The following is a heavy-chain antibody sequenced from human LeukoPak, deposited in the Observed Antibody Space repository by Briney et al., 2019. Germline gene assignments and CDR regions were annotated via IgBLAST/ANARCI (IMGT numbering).Heavy chain of an antibody. CDR2: INPNSGGT. CDR3: ARDLSWSITMIVVVIPPYYFDY. D-gene: IGHD3-22*01. V-gene: IGHV1-2*02. J-gene: IGHJ4*02. Sequence: ASVKVSCKTSGYTFTDYYMHWVRQAPGQGLEWMGWINPNSGGTNYAQKFQGRVTMTRDTSISTAYMELSRLRSDDTAVYYCARDLSWSITMIVVVIPPYYFDYWGQGTLVTVSS. CDR1: GYTFTDYY.